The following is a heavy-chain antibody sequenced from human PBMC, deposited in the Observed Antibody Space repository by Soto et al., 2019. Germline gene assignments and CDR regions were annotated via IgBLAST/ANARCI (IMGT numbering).Heavy chain of an antibody. D-gene: IGHD4-17*01. CDR2: IYYTGTT. CDR1: GASLSSGGYF. CDR3: AGDGDYYFDS. V-gene: IGHV4-31*03. Sequence: QVQLQESGPVLVKPSQTLSLTCTVSGASLSSGGYFWSWIRQRPGKGLEWIAYIYYTGTTYYNPSLKSRVTMSIDTSQNQFSLNLNSVTAADTAVYYCAGDGDYYFDSWGQGTLVTVSS. J-gene: IGHJ4*02.